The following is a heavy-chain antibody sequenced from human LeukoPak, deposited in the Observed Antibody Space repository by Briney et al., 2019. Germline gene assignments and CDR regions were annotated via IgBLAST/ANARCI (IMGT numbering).Heavy chain of an antibody. D-gene: IGHD3-9*01. CDR2: MNPNSGNT. Sequence: ASVKVSCKASGYTFTSYDINWVRQATGQGLEWMGWMNPNSGNTGYAQKFQGRVTMTRNTSISTAYMELSSLRSEDTAVYYCASNIRYFDWSSPGYYYYYGMDVWGQGTTVTVSS. CDR1: GYTFTSYD. CDR3: ASNIRYFDWSSPGYYYYYGMDV. V-gene: IGHV1-8*01. J-gene: IGHJ6*02.